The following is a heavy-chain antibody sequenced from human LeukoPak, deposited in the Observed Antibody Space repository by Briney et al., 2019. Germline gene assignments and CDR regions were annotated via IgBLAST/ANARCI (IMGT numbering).Heavy chain of an antibody. CDR3: AKASGYYDSSGLLDY. CDR1: GFTFDDYA. D-gene: IGHD3-22*01. V-gene: IGHV3-9*01. CDR2: ISWNSGSI. Sequence: GGSLRLSCAASGFTFDDYAMHWVRQAPGKGLEWVSGISWNSGSIGYADSVKGRFTISRDNAKNSLYLQMNSLRAEDTALYYCAKASGYYDSSGLLDYWGQGTLVTVSS. J-gene: IGHJ4*02.